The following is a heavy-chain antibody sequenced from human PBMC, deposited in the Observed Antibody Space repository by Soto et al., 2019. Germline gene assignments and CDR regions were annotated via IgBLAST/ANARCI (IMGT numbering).Heavy chain of an antibody. CDR1: GGSISSGGYY. V-gene: IGHV4-31*03. D-gene: IGHD2-21*02. CDR2: IYYSGST. Sequence: QVQLQESGPGLVKPSQTLSLTCTVSGGSISSGGYYWSWIRQHPGKGLEWIGYIYYSGSTYYNPSLTSRVTISGDTSKNQFSLKLSSVTAADTAVYYCARVCGGDCHYGMDVWGQGTTVTVSS. CDR3: ARVCGGDCHYGMDV. J-gene: IGHJ6*02.